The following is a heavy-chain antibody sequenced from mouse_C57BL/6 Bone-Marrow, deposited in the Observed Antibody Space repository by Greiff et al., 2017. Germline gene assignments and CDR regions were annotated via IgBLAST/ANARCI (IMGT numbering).Heavy chain of an antibody. Sequence: VKLQESGAELARPGASVKLSCKASGYTFTSYGISWVKQRTGQGLEWIGEIYPRSGNTYYNEKFKGKATLTADKSSSTAYMELRSLTSEDSAVYFCARESIYYDYDGGGYWGQGTTLTVSS. V-gene: IGHV1-81*01. D-gene: IGHD2-4*01. CDR2: IYPRSGNT. CDR1: GYTFTSYG. CDR3: ARESIYYDYDGGGY. J-gene: IGHJ2*01.